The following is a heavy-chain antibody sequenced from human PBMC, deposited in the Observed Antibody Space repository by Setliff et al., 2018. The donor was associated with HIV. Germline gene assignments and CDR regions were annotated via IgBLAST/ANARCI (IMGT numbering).Heavy chain of an antibody. V-gene: IGHV4-31*03. J-gene: IGHJ4*02. CDR2: IYYSGST. D-gene: IGHD4-4*01. CDR3: TTGGSMTTMTT. Sequence: PSETLSLTCTVSGGSISSGFYYWDWIRQHPGKGLEWIGYIYYSGSTYYNPSLKSRVTISVDTSKNQFSLKLSSVTAADTAVYYCTTGGSMTTMTTWGQGTLVTVSS. CDR1: GGSISSGFYY.